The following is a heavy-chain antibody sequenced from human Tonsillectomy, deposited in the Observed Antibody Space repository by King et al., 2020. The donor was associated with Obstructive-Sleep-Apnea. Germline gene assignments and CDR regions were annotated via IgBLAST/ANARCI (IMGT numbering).Heavy chain of an antibody. Sequence: EVQLVESGGGLVQPGGSLRLSCVASGFTFGSYAMSWVRQAPGKGLEWVSGISGSAASTYYGDSVKGRLTISRDNSKNTLYLQMNGLRAEDTAVYYCAKGVRNWNDIPYYYGMDVWGQGTTVTVSS. D-gene: IGHD1-1*01. CDR2: ISGSAAST. V-gene: IGHV3-23*04. CDR1: GFTFGSYA. CDR3: AKGVRNWNDIPYYYGMDV. J-gene: IGHJ6*02.